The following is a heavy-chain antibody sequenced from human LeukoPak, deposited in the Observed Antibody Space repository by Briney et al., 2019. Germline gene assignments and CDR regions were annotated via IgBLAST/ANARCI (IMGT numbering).Heavy chain of an antibody. J-gene: IGHJ4*02. CDR1: GFTFTSDA. Sequence: GGSLRLSCVASGFTFTSDAMNWVRQAPGKGLEWVSSTVSRGTTQYADSVKGRFTVSRDTSKNSLYLQMNSLRAEDTAVYYCARDSGAHSFDYRGQGTLVTVSS. D-gene: IGHD1-26*01. CDR2: TVSRGTT. CDR3: ARDSGAHSFDY. V-gene: IGHV3-23*01.